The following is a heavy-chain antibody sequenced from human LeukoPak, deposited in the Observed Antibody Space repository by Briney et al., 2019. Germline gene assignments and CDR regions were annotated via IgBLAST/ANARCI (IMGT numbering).Heavy chain of an antibody. V-gene: IGHV4-39*01. CDR3: ARRITMFRGVLSSGGYFDY. CDR1: GGSISSSNYY. Sequence: ASETLSLTCTVSGGSISSSNYYWGWIRQPPGKGLEWIGSIYYSGSTYYNPSLKSRVTISVDTSKNQFSLKLSSVTAADTAVYYCARRITMFRGVLSSGGYFDYWGQGTLVTVSS. CDR2: IYYSGST. J-gene: IGHJ4*02. D-gene: IGHD3-10*01.